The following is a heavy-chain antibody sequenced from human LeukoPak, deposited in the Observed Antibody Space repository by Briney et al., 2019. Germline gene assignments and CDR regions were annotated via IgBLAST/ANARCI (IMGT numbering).Heavy chain of an antibody. Sequence: SVKVSCKASGGTFSSYAISWVRQAPGQGLEWMGGIIPIFGTANYAQKFQGRVTITADESTSTAYMELSSLRSEDTAVYCCARDPQYCGGDCYSDYWGQGTLVTVSS. CDR1: GGTFSSYA. CDR3: ARDPQYCGGDCYSDY. CDR2: IIPIFGTA. V-gene: IGHV1-69*13. J-gene: IGHJ4*02. D-gene: IGHD2-21*02.